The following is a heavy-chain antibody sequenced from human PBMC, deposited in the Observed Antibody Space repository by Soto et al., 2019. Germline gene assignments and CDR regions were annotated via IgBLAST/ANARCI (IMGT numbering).Heavy chain of an antibody. CDR1: GFTFSSYC. CDR3: ARDIAARLLSWFDP. D-gene: IGHD6-6*01. Sequence: GGSLRLSCAASGFTFSSYCMSWVRQAPGKGLEWVANIKQDGSEKYYVDSVKGRFTISRDNAKNSLYLQMNSLRAEDTAVYYCARDIAARLLSWFDPWGQGTLVTVSS. CDR2: IKQDGSEK. V-gene: IGHV3-7*05. J-gene: IGHJ5*02.